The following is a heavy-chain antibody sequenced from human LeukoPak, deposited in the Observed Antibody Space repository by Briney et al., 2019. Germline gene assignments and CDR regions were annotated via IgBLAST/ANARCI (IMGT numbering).Heavy chain of an antibody. Sequence: SETLSLTCTVSGGSINSGGYYWSWIRQHPGKGLEWIGYIYYSGSTYYNPSLKSRVTISVDTSKNQFSLKLSSVTAADTAVYYCARDYTIHSSSWYHWFDPWGQGTLVTVSS. CDR3: ARDYTIHSSSWYHWFDP. J-gene: IGHJ5*02. CDR2: IYYSGST. D-gene: IGHD6-13*01. CDR1: GGSINSGGYY. V-gene: IGHV4-31*03.